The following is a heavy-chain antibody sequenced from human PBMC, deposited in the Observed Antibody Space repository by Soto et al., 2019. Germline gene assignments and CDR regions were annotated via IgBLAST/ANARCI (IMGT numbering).Heavy chain of an antibody. CDR2: IYPGDSDT. CDR3: ARHGGFGKDYYGMDV. D-gene: IGHD3-10*01. CDR1: GYSFTSYW. J-gene: IGHJ6*02. V-gene: IGHV5-51*01. Sequence: GESLKISCKGSGYSFTSYWIGWVRQMPGKGLEWMGIIYPGDSDTRYSPSFQGQVTISADKSIRTAYLQWSSLKASDTAMYYCARHGGFGKDYYGMDVWGQGTTVTAP.